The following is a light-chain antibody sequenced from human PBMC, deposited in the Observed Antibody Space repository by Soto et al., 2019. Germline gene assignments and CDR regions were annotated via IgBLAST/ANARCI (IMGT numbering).Light chain of an antibody. J-gene: IGLJ2*01. V-gene: IGLV2-14*01. CDR3: SSYTRISTLVV. CDR1: SSDVCGYNY. CDR2: DVS. Sequence: QSALTQPASVSGSPGQSITISCTGTSSDVCGYNYVSWYQQHPGKAPKLMIYDVSNRPSGVSNRFSGSKSGNTASLTISGLHAEDEADYYCSSYTRISTLVVFGGRTKLTVL.